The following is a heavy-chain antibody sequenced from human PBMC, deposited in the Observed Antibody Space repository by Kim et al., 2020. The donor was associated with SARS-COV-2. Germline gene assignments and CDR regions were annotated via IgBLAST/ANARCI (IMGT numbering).Heavy chain of an antibody. CDR2: IIPIFGTA. Sequence: SVKVSCKASGGTFSSYAISWVRQAPGQGLEWMGGIIPIFGTANYAQKFQGRVTITADESTSTAYMELSSLRSEDTAVYYCARGLDSSGYFDYWGQGTLVTVSS. CDR3: ARGLDSSGYFDY. CDR1: GGTFSSYA. J-gene: IGHJ4*02. V-gene: IGHV1-69*13. D-gene: IGHD3-10*01.